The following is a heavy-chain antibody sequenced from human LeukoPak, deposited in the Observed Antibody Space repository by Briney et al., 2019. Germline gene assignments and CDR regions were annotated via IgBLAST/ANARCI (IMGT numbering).Heavy chain of an antibody. V-gene: IGHV1-46*01. D-gene: IGHD3-3*01. J-gene: IGHJ4*02. CDR3: ARVSGSRRYYEAYFDY. CDR2: INPSGGST. Sequence: ASVKVSCKESGYTFTSYYMHWVRQAPGQGLEWMGIINPSGGSTSYAQKFQGRVTMTTDTSTSTAYMELRSLRSDDTAVYYCARVSGSRRYYEAYFDYWGQGTLVTVSS. CDR1: GYTFTSYY.